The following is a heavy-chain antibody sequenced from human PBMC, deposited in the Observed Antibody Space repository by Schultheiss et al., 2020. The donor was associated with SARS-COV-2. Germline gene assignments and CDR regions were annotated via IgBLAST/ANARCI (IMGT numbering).Heavy chain of an antibody. V-gene: IGHV3-7*01. J-gene: IGHJ4*02. D-gene: IGHD1-26*01. CDR3: ARDLRVVGATPFDY. Sequence: GGSLRLSCAASGFTFSNSDMNWVRQAPGKGLEWVANIKQDGSEKYYVDSVKGRFTISRDNAKNTLYLQMNSLRAEDTAVYYCARDLRVVGATPFDYWGQGTLVTVSS. CDR2: IKQDGSEK. CDR1: GFTFSNSD.